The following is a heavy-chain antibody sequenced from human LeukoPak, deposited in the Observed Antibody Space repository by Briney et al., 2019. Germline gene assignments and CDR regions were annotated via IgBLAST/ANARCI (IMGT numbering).Heavy chain of an antibody. V-gene: IGHV4-39*01. Sequence: PSQTLSLTCNVSGGSISSSNYYWGWIRQPPGKGLEWIGNIYHSASTYYNPSLKSRVTTSVDTSKNQFSLKLSSVTAADTAVYYCARHKDYYYSYMDVWGKGTTVTISS. J-gene: IGHJ6*03. CDR1: GGSISSSNYY. CDR3: ARHKDYYYSYMDV. CDR2: IYHSAST.